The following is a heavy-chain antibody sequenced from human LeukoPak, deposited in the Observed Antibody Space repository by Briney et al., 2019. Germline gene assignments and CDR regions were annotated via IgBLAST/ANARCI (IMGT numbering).Heavy chain of an antibody. Sequence: GGSLRLSCAGSGFSFSSYEISWVRQTPGKGLEWIANIDYRGRTTYYADSVKGRFTISRDNAKNSLYLQMNSLRVEDTAVYYCALLAVASDFDYWGQGALVTVSS. D-gene: IGHD6-19*01. CDR1: GFSFSSYE. CDR3: ALLAVASDFDY. J-gene: IGHJ4*02. CDR2: IDYRGRTT. V-gene: IGHV3-48*03.